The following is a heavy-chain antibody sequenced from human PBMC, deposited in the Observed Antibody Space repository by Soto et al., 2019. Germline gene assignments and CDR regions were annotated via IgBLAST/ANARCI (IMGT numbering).Heavy chain of an antibody. Sequence: GGSLRLSCAASGFTVNSNHMSWVRQAPWKGLEWVSVIYSGGRTYYADSVKGRFTISRDNSKNTLYLQMNSLRAEDTAVYYCAGDRRTEAYYYEAMEVSGRGTTVAVFS. V-gene: IGHV3-53*01. CDR2: IYSGGRT. CDR3: AGDRRTEAYYYEAMEV. CDR1: GFTVNSNH. J-gene: IGHJ6*02.